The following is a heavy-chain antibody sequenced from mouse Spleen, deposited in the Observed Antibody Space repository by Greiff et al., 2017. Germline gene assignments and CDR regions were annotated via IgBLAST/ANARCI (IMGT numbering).Heavy chain of an antibody. J-gene: IGHJ3*01. CDR3: ARVDLYYYGSSLFAY. V-gene: IGHV1-55*01. CDR2: IYPGSGST. D-gene: IGHD1-1*01. CDR1: GYTFTSYW. Sequence: QVQLQQPGAELVKPGASVKMSCKASGYTFTSYWITWVKQRPGQGLEWIGDIYPGSGSTNYNEKFKSKATLTVDTSSSTAYMQLSSLTSEDSAVYYCARVDLYYYGSSLFAYWGQGTLVTVSA.